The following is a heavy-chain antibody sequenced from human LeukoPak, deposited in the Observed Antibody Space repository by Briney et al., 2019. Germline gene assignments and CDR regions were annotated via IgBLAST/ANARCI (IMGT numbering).Heavy chain of an antibody. V-gene: IGHV1-2*02. CDR3: ARDRGSRNILTDYFDY. CDR1: GYTFTDYY. CDR2: INPNSGDT. D-gene: IGHD3-9*01. Sequence: ASVKVSCKPSGYTFTDYYMFWLRQAPGQGLEWVGWINPNSGDTHYAQKFQGRVTMTRDTSISTAYMELSRLISDDTAVYYCARDRGSRNILTDYFDYWGQGTLVTVSS. J-gene: IGHJ4*02.